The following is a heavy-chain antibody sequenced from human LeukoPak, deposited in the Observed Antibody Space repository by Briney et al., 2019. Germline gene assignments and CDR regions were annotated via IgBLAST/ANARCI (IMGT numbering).Heavy chain of an antibody. CDR1: GDSVSIISAA. CDR2: TYYRSKWYN. CDR3: ARARYSSGLKYYYYYGMDV. D-gene: IGHD6-19*01. J-gene: IGHJ6*02. V-gene: IGHV6-1*01. Sequence: SQTLSLTCAISGDSVSIISAAWNWIRQSPSRGLEGLGRTYYRSKWYNDYAVSVKSRINITPDTSKNQLSLQLNSVTPEDTAVYYCARARYSSGLKYYYYYGMDVWGQGTTVTVSS.